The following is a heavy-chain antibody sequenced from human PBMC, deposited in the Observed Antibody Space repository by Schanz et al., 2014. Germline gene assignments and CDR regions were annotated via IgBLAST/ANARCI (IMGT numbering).Heavy chain of an antibody. J-gene: IGHJ4*02. CDR3: ARGLIAAAGGAFDY. Sequence: EVQLVESGGGLVQPGGSLRLSCAASGFTFSSYAMTWVRQAPGMGLEWVSASSGRDGSTYYADSVRGRVTMTRDNSKNTMYLQMNSLRAGDAAVYYCARGLIAAAGGAFDYWGQGTLVAVSA. CDR2: SSGRDGST. V-gene: IGHV3-23*04. D-gene: IGHD6-13*01. CDR1: GFTFSSYA.